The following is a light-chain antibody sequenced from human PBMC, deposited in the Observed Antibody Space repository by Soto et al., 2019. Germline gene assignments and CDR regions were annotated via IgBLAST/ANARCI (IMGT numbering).Light chain of an antibody. CDR1: SSDVGSYNL. CDR3: CSYAGSSTYV. V-gene: IGLV2-23*02. Sequence: QSVLTQPASVSGSPGQSITISCTGTSSDVGSYNLVSWYQQHPGKAPKLMIYEVSKRPPGVSNRFSGSKSGNTASLTISGLQAEDEADYYCCSYAGSSTYVVGTGTKVTVL. J-gene: IGLJ1*01. CDR2: EVS.